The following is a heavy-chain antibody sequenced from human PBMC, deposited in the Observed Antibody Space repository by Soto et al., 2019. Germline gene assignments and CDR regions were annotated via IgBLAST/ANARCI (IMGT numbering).Heavy chain of an antibody. D-gene: IGHD2-8*01. Sequence: EVQLVESGGAIVQPGGSLRLSCATSGFTFSSYPIHWVRQAPGKGPVWVSRITEDGSGTTYADSVKGRFTVTRDNAKNTMYLQMSGLGAEDTAVYHCVRGTNGWRGMVYWGQGTLVTVSS. V-gene: IGHV3-74*01. CDR1: GFTFSSYP. CDR2: ITEDGSGT. J-gene: IGHJ4*02. CDR3: VRGTNGWRGMVY.